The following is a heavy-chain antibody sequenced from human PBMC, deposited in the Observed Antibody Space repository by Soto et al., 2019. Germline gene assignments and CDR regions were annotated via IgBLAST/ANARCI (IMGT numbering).Heavy chain of an antibody. J-gene: IGHJ6*02. CDR2: TSSYNTDT. CDR3: ARGHGVIIGAMDV. CDR1: GYRFETYA. V-gene: IGHV1-18*01. D-gene: IGHD3-3*01. Sequence: QVQLVQSGGEVKKPGASVKVSCKSSGYRFETYAMKWVRQAPGQGLEWMGWTSSYNTDTFYADKFQDRVSMTTDTSTGTAYMELRSLSSDDTAVYYCARGHGVIIGAMDVWGQGTAVTVSS.